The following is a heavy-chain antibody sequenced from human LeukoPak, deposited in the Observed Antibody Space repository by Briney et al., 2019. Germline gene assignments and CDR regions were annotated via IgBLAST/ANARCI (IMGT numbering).Heavy chain of an antibody. V-gene: IGHV3-23*01. CDR3: AREYYYGSGTNPAEAFDI. CDR1: GFTFSSYA. D-gene: IGHD3-10*01. J-gene: IGHJ3*02. CDR2: ISGSGGST. Sequence: PGGSLRLSCAASGFTFSSYAMSWVRQAPGKGLEWVSAISGSGGSTYYADSVKGWFTISRDNSKNTLYLQMNSLRAEDTAVYYCAREYYYGSGTNPAEAFDIWGQGTMVTVSS.